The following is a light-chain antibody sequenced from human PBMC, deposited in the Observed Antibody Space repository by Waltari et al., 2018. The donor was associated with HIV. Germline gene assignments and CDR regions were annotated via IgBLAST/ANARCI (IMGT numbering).Light chain of an antibody. CDR2: DVN. V-gene: IGLV2-11*01. J-gene: IGLJ3*02. Sequence: QSALTQPRSVSGSPGQSVTISCTGPSSDVGGYAYVSWYQQHPGKAPKLIISDVNKRPSGVPDRFSGSKSGNTASLTIAGLQAEDEAEYYCCSYAGTYGWVFGGGTKLTVL. CDR1: SSDVGGYAY. CDR3: CSYAGTYGWV.